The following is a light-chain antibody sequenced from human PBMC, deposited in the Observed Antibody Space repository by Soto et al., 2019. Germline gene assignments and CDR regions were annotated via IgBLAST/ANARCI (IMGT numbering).Light chain of an antibody. J-gene: IGKJ4*01. CDR1: QSINNY. CDR3: QDRAVCPPGAT. CDR2: DAS. Sequence: EIVLTQTPVTLSLSPGESATLSCRASQSINNYLAWYQQKPVKPPRLLLYDASNRATAIPVTFSASGSGTDFTLTISSLAPEDSAVYYGQDRAVCPPGATFGGGTKVEVK. V-gene: IGKV3-11*01.